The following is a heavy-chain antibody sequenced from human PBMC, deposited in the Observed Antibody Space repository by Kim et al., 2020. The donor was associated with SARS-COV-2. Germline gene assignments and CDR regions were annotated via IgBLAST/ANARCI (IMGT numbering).Heavy chain of an antibody. CDR2: SNN. V-gene: IGHV3-30-3*01. J-gene: IGHJ3*02. D-gene: IGHD2-15*01. CDR3: ARDIGSAFDI. Sequence: SNNYYAASGKGRLPTSRDNSKNTLYLQMNSLRAEDTAVYYCARDIGSAFDIWGQGTMVTVSS.